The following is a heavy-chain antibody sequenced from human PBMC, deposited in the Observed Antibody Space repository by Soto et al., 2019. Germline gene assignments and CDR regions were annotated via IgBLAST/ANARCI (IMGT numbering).Heavy chain of an antibody. CDR3: ARDNAPSAGGTMGCYYGMDV. CDR2: IYYSGST. D-gene: IGHD1-1*01. CDR1: GGSISSGGYY. Sequence: QVQLQESGPGLVKPSQTLSLTCTVSGGSISSGGYYWSWIRQHPGKGLEWIGYIYYSGSTYYNPSLKSRVTISVDTSKNQFSLKLSSVTAADTAVNSCARDNAPSAGGTMGCYYGMDVWGRGNTVTDSS. V-gene: IGHV4-31*03. J-gene: IGHJ6*02.